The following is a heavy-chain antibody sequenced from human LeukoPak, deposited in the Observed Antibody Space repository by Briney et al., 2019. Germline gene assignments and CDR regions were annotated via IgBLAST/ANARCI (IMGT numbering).Heavy chain of an antibody. CDR2: IRSDGTDK. J-gene: IGHJ4*02. CDR3: AKGGDTGGYSYFDY. CDR1: GFTFSTYG. Sequence: GGSLRLSCAASGFTFSTYGMHWVRQAPGKGLEWVAFIRSDGTDKYYVDSVKGRFTISRDNSKNTLYLQMNSLRPEDTALYYCAKGGDTGGYSYFDYWGQGTLVTVSS. V-gene: IGHV3-30*02. D-gene: IGHD3-22*01.